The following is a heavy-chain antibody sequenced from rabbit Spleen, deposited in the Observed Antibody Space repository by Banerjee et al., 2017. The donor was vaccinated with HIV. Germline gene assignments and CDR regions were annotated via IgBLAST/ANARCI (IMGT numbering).Heavy chain of an antibody. CDR1: GFSFTSTSY. Sequence: QSLEESGGGLVKPEASLPLPCTASGFSFTSTSYMCWVRQAPGKGLELIACIYAGSSVSTYYANWAKGRFTISKASSTTVTLQMTSLTAADTATYFCARGVHSGGVVYYFELWGQGTLVTVS. CDR2: IYAGSSVST. D-gene: IGHD4-1*01. V-gene: IGHV1S40*01. J-gene: IGHJ6*01. CDR3: ARGVHSGGVVYYFEL.